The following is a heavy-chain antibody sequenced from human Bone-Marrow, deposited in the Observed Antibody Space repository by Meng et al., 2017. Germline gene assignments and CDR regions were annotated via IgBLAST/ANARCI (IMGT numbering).Heavy chain of an antibody. V-gene: IGHV3-21*01. CDR3: AREIGWFGELLMDY. J-gene: IGHJ4*02. CDR1: GFTVSSNE. Sequence: ESLKISCAASGFTVSSNEMSWVRQAPGKGLEWVSSISSSSSYIYYADSVKGRFTISRDNAKNSLYLQMNSLRAEDTAVYYCAREIGWFGELLMDYWGQGTLVTVSS. D-gene: IGHD3-10*01. CDR2: ISSSSSYI.